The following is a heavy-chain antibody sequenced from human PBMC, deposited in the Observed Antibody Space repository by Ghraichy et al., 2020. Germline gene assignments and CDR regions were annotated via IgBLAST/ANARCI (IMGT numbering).Heavy chain of an antibody. CDR2: ISGGGGTR. Sequence: GGSLRLSCAASGFTFSSYAMSWVRQAPGKGLEWVSSISGGGGTRDYADSVRGRFTISRDNSKNTLYLEMNSLRAEDTAVYYCAKDAFYGPHPPYYFDYWGQGTLVTVSS. D-gene: IGHD3-10*01. V-gene: IGHV3-23*01. CDR3: AKDAFYGPHPPYYFDY. CDR1: GFTFSSYA. J-gene: IGHJ4*02.